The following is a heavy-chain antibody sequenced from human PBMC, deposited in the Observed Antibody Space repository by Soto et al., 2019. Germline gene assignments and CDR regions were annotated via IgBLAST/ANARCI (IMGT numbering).Heavy chain of an antibody. J-gene: IGHJ4*02. CDR2: IYYSGST. D-gene: IGHD6-6*01. CDR1: GGSISSGAYY. V-gene: IGHV4-30-4*08. CDR3: AVSIGARYFDY. Sequence: SETLSLTCTVSGGSISSGAYYWGWIRQPPGKGLAWIGYIYYSGSTYYNPSLKSRVTISVDTSKNQFSLKLSSVTAADTAVYYCAVSIGARYFDYWGQGTLVTVSS.